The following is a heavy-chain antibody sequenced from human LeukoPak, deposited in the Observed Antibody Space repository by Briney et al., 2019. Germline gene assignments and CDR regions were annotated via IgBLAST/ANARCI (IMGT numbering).Heavy chain of an antibody. J-gene: IGHJ3*02. CDR3: ARDNSYDFWSGYFIGSGQDAFDI. V-gene: IGHV7-4-1*02. Sequence: GASVKVSCKASGYTFTSYAMNWVRQAPGQGLEWMGWINTNTGNPTYAQGFTGRFVFSLDTSVSTAYLQISSLKAEDTAVYYCARDNSYDFWSGYFIGSGQDAFDIWGQGTMVTVSS. CDR1: GYTFTSYA. CDR2: INTNTGNP. D-gene: IGHD3-3*01.